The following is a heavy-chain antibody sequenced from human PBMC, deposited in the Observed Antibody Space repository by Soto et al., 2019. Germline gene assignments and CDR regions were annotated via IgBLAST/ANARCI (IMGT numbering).Heavy chain of an antibody. V-gene: IGHV4-59*04. J-gene: IGHJ6*02. CDR1: GGSISSYY. CDR2: IYYSGST. Sequence: SETLSLTCTVSGGSISSYYWCWIRQPPGKGLEWIGCIYYSGSTYYNPSLESRVTISVDTSKNQFSLKLSSVTAADTAVYYCARHGNKPAVSGSYLNYYYGMDVWGQGTTVTVSS. D-gene: IGHD3-10*01. CDR3: ARHGNKPAVSGSYLNYYYGMDV.